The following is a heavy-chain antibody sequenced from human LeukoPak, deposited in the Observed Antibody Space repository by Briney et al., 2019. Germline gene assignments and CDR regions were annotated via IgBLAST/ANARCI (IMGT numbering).Heavy chain of an antibody. CDR3: ARMHRLSRDAFDI. Sequence: ASVKVSCKASGYTFTGYYMHWVRQAPGQGLEWMGWINPNSGGTNYAQKFQGGVTMTRDTSISTAYMELSRLRSDDTAVYYCARMHRLSRDAFDIWGQGTMVTVSS. J-gene: IGHJ3*02. CDR1: GYTFTGYY. CDR2: INPNSGGT. D-gene: IGHD2-21*01. V-gene: IGHV1-2*02.